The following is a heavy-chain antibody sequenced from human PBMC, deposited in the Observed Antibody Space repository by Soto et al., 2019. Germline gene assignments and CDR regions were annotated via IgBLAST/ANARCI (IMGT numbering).Heavy chain of an antibody. CDR1: GFTCSSYA. J-gene: IGHJ4*02. Sequence: EVQLLESGGVLVQPGESLRLSCAASGFTCSSYAMSWGRQGPGKGLEWVSVISGSDDSTYYADSVKGRFTITRDKSKNPLYLQMTSLRAEDTAGYYCAKRRSSFTFDYWGQGTLVTVSS. CDR2: ISGSDDST. D-gene: IGHD6-6*01. V-gene: IGHV3-23*01. CDR3: AKRRSSFTFDY.